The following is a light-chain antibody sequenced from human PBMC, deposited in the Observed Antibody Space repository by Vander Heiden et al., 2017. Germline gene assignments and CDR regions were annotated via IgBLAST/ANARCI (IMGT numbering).Light chain of an antibody. CDR2: DAS. J-gene: IGKJ4*01. CDR1: QSVSSY. V-gene: IGKV3-11*01. CDR3: QQRSNWPPLT. Sequence: EIVLTQSPATLSLSPGERANLSCRASQSVSSYLAWYQQKAGQAPRLLIYDASNRATGIPARFSGSGYGTDFTLTISSLEPEDFAVYYCQQRSNWPPLTFGGGTKVEI.